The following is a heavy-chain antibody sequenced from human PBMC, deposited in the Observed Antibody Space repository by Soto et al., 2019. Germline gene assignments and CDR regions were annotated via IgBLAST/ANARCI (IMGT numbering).Heavy chain of an antibody. CDR1: GITFSTYG. V-gene: IGHV3-30*18. Sequence: QVQLVESGGGVVQPGRTLRLSCAASGITFSTYGMHWVRQAPGKGLERLAVNSYDGSNKYNADPVKGRITITRDNSKNTLYLQMNSLRAEDTAIYCCAKDSLPHTYYYGSGGYKYGMDVWGQGTTVAVSS. CDR2: NSYDGSNK. J-gene: IGHJ6*02. D-gene: IGHD3-10*01. CDR3: AKDSLPHTYYYGSGGYKYGMDV.